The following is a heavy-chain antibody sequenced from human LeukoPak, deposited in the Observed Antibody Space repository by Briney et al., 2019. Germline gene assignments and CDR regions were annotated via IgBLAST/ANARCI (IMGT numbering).Heavy chain of an antibody. V-gene: IGHV3-23*01. J-gene: IGHJ4*02. D-gene: IGHD3-9*01. CDR3: AKTPHILYYAILHDY. CDR1: GFTCSSYA. Sequence: GGSLRLSCAASGFTCSSYAMSWVRQAPGKGLEWVSAFSGSGGSTYYADSVWGRFTISRDNSKNTLYRQMNSLRAEDTAVYYCAKTPHILYYAILHDYWGQGTLVTVSS. CDR2: FSGSGGST.